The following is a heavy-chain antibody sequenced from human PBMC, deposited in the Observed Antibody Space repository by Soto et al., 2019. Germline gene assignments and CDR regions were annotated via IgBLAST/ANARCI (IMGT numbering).Heavy chain of an antibody. CDR2: IXXXDXDX. CDR1: GYSFASHW. D-gene: IGHD1-26*01. CDR3: ARYSGSYWHYLDF. J-gene: IGHJ4*02. Sequence: GESLKISCKGSGYSFASHWVSWVRQMPEKGLEWXGTIXXXDXDXXXSXXXXGQVTISADTSVSTAYLQWRSLEATDSAIYYCARYSGSYWHYLDFWGQGTLVTVSS. V-gene: IGHV5-51*01.